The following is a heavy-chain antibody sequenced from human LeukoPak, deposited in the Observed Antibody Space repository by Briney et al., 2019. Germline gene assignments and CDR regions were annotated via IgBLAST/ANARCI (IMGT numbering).Heavy chain of an antibody. CDR3: ARPNSYGRSYYFDY. CDR2: IYFGDSET. CDR1: GYSFTSYW. V-gene: IGHV5-51*01. D-gene: IGHD5-18*01. Sequence: GESLKISCKGSGYSFTSYWIGWVRQMPGKGLEYMGIIYFGDSETRYSPSFQGQVTISADKSIGTAYLQWSSLKASDTAMYYCARPNSYGRSYYFDYWGQGTLVTVSS. J-gene: IGHJ4*02.